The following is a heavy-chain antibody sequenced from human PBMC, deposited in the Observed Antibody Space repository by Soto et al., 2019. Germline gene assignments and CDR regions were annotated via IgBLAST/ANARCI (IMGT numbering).Heavy chain of an antibody. CDR3: ARRSSYCSGGSCYSDYFDY. CDR1: GGSISSYY. V-gene: IGHV4-59*08. J-gene: IGHJ4*02. CDR2: IYYSGST. D-gene: IGHD2-15*01. Sequence: SETLSLTCTVSGGSISSYYWSWIRQPPGKGLEWIGYIYYSGSTNYNPSLKNRVTISVDTSKNQFSLKLSSVTAADTAVYYCARRSSYCSGGSCYSDYFDYWGQGTLVTVSS.